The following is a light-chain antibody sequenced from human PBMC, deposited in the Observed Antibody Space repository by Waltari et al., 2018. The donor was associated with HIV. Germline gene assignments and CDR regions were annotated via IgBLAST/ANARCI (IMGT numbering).Light chain of an antibody. CDR2: EVS. CDR1: RSDVGGYNY. V-gene: IGLV2-8*01. CDR3: SSYAGSNNLL. J-gene: IGLJ2*01. Sequence: QSALTQPASVSGSPGQSVTISCTGTRSDVGGYNYVSWYQQHPGKAPKLMIYEVSKRPSGVPDRFSGSKSGNTASLTVSGLQAEDEADYYCSSYAGSNNLLFGGGTKLTVL.